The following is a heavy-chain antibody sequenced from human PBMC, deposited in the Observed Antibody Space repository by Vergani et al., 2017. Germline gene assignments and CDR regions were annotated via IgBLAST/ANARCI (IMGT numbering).Heavy chain of an antibody. V-gene: IGHV1-18*01. Sequence: QVQLVQSGAEVKKPGASVKVSCKASGYTFTNYGISWVRQAPGQGLEWMGWISAYNGNTNYAQKLQGRVTMTTDTSTSTVYMELRSLRSDDTAVYYCAGELGALETDAFDIWGQGRMVTGSS. J-gene: IGHJ3*02. D-gene: IGHD1-26*01. CDR2: ISAYNGNT. CDR1: GYTFTNYG. CDR3: AGELGALETDAFDI.